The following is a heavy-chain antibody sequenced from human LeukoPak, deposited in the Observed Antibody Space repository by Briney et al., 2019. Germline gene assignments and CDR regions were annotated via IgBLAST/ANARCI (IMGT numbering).Heavy chain of an antibody. CDR3: ARGVDTAMGRSQYFDY. V-gene: IGHV3-30*03. D-gene: IGHD5-18*01. CDR1: GFTFSRYA. J-gene: IGHJ4*02. Sequence: GGSLRLSCAASGFTFSRYAVHWVRQAPGKGLEWVAVISYDGSNEYYVDSVTGRFTISRDNSKNTLYLQMNSLRAEDTAVYYCARGVDTAMGRSQYFDYWGQGTLVTVSS. CDR2: ISYDGSNE.